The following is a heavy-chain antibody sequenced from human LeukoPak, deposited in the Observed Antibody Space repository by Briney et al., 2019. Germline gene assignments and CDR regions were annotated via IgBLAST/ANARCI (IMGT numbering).Heavy chain of an antibody. D-gene: IGHD3-22*01. V-gene: IGHV4-34*01. CDR2: INHSGST. J-gene: IGHJ5*02. Sequence: PSETLSLTCAVYGGSFSGYYWSWIRQPPGKGLEWIGEINHSGSTNYNPSLKSRVTISVDTSKNQFSLKLRSVTAADTAVYYCASGTETMIHSSRFDPWGQGTLVTVSS. CDR1: GGSFSGYY. CDR3: ASGTETMIHSSRFDP.